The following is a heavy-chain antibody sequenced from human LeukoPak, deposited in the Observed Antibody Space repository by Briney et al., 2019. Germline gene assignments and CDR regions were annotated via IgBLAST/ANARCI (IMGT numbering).Heavy chain of an antibody. J-gene: IGHJ3*02. V-gene: IGHV3-23*01. CDR1: GFTFSSYA. CDR3: AKVRLLWFGETDAFDI. CDR2: ISGSGGST. Sequence: GGSLRLSCAASGFTFSSYAMHWVRQAPGKGLEWVSAISGSGGSTYYADSVKGRFTISRDNSKNTLYLQMNSLRAEDTAVYYCAKVRLLWFGETDAFDIWGQGTMVTVSS. D-gene: IGHD3-10*01.